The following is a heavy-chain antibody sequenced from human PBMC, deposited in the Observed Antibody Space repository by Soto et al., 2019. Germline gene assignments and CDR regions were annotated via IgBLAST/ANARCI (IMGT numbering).Heavy chain of an antibody. J-gene: IGHJ4*02. Sequence: LKISCKGSGYNFANYWIGWVRQMPGKGLEWMGIIYPGDSDTRHSPSFQGQVTISADKSISTAYLQWSSLKASDTAMYYCARRNDYDGRGYYLDYWGQGTLVTVSS. V-gene: IGHV5-51*01. D-gene: IGHD3-22*01. CDR1: GYNFANYW. CDR2: IYPGDSDT. CDR3: ARRNDYDGRGYYLDY.